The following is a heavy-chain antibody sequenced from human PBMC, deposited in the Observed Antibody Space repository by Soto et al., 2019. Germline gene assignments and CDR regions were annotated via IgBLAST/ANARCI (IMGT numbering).Heavy chain of an antibody. Sequence: GESLKISCNGSGYSFTIYWIGWVRQMPGKGLEWMGIIHPGNSDTKYSPSFQGQVTISADKSISTAYLQWSSLKASDTAMYYCARHRAVAGMPDYYYDMDVWGQGTTVTVSS. CDR3: ARHRAVAGMPDYYYDMDV. J-gene: IGHJ6*02. CDR1: GYSFTIYW. D-gene: IGHD6-19*01. V-gene: IGHV5-51*01. CDR2: IHPGNSDT.